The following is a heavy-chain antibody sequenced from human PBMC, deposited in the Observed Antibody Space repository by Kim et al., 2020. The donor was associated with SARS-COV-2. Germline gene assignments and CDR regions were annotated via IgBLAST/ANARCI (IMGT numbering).Heavy chain of an antibody. CDR3: TTGAPDDYGDYYYYGMDV. V-gene: IGHV3-15*01. CDR1: GFTFSNAW. D-gene: IGHD4-17*01. J-gene: IGHJ6*02. CDR2: IKSKTDGGTT. Sequence: GGSLRLSCAASGFTFSNAWMSWVRQAPGKGLEWVGRIKSKTDGGTTDYAAPVKGRFTISRDDSKNTLYLHMNSLKTEDTAVYYCTTGAPDDYGDYYYYGMDVWRQGTTLTVSS.